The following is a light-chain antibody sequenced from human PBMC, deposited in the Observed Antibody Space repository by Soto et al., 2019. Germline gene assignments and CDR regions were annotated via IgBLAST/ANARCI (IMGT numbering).Light chain of an antibody. CDR2: EVT. V-gene: IGLV2-14*01. Sequence: ALTQPASVSESPVQSITVSCTGGTTDIGTYNYVYWYQQPPGKAPKLIIFEVTNSPSGVTDHFSGSKSGNKASLTISGLQTEDEAYYYCASFTTSSTRVFGSGTKVTGL. CDR1: TTDIGTYNY. CDR3: ASFTTSSTRV. J-gene: IGLJ1*01.